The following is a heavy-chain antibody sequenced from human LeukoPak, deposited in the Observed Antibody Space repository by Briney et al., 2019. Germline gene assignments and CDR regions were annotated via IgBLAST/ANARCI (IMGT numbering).Heavy chain of an antibody. V-gene: IGHV4-39*07. Sequence: SETLSLTCTVSGGSISSSSYYWGWIRQPPGKGLEWIGSIYYSGSTYYNPSLKSRVTISVDTSKNQFSLKLSSVTAADTAVYYCARDPQAGYSYGIDYWGQGTLVTVSS. CDR1: GGSISSSSYY. J-gene: IGHJ4*02. CDR2: IYYSGST. D-gene: IGHD5-18*01. CDR3: ARDPQAGYSYGIDY.